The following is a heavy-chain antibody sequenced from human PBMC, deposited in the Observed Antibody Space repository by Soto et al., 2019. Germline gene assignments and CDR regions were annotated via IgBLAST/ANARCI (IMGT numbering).Heavy chain of an antibody. CDR2: INHSGST. J-gene: IGHJ6*03. V-gene: IGHV4-34*01. CDR1: GGSFSGYY. CDR3: AIISSIAARNYYYYYMDV. Sequence: PSETLSLTCAVYGGSFSGYYWSWIRQPPGKGLEWIGEINHSGSTNYNPSLKSRVTISVDTSKNQFSLKLSSVTAADTAVYYCAIISSIAARNYYYYYMDVWGKGTTVTVSS. D-gene: IGHD6-6*01.